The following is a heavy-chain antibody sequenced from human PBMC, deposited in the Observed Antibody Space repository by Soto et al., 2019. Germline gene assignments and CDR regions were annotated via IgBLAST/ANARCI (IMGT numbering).Heavy chain of an antibody. CDR1: GFTFSNAW. J-gene: IGHJ6*02. Sequence: GGSLRLSCAASGFTFSNAWMNWVRQAPGKGLEWVGRIKSKTDGGTTDYAAPVKGRFTISRDDSKNTLYLQMNSLKTEDTAVYYCTRIVVTYYYYYGMDVWGQGTTVTVSS. D-gene: IGHD2-21*01. CDR3: TRIVVTYYYYYGMDV. CDR2: IKSKTDGGTT. V-gene: IGHV3-15*07.